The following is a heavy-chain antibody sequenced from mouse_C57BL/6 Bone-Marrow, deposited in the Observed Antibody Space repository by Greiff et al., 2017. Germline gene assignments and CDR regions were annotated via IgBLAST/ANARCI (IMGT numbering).Heavy chain of an antibody. CDR1: GYTFTDHT. CDR3: ALYDGYYGGAMDY. Sequence: VQLQQSDAELVKPGASVKISCKVSGYTFTDHTIHWMKQRPEQGLEWIGYIYPRDGSTKYNEKFKGKATLTADKSSSTAYMQLNSLTSEDSAVYFCALYDGYYGGAMDYWGQGTSVTVSS. J-gene: IGHJ4*01. D-gene: IGHD2-3*01. V-gene: IGHV1-78*01. CDR2: IYPRDGST.